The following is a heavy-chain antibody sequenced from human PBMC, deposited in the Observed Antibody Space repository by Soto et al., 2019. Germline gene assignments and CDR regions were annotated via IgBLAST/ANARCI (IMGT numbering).Heavy chain of an antibody. V-gene: IGHV3-15*01. CDR3: TTEGCTNGVCPGYYYYGMDV. J-gene: IGHJ6*02. CDR1: GFTFSNAW. CDR2: IKSKTDGGTT. D-gene: IGHD2-8*01. Sequence: EVQLVESGGGLVKPGGSLRLSCAASGFTFSNAWMSWVRQAPGKGLEWVGRIKSKTDGGTTDYAAPVKGRFTISRDDSKNTLYLQMNSLKTEDTAVYYCTTEGCTNGVCPGYYYYGMDVWGQGTTVTVSS.